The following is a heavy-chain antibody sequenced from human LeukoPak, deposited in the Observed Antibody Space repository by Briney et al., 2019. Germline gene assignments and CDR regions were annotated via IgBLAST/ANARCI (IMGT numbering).Heavy chain of an antibody. CDR3: ARVGYCSSTSCPSSGYYYGMDV. V-gene: IGHV6-1*01. CDR2: TYYRSKWYD. Sequence: SQTLSLTCAISGDSVSSNSAAWNWIRQSPSRGLEWLGRTYYRSKWYDDYAPSVKSRIAINPDTSKNQFSLQLNSVTPEDTAVYYCARVGYCSSTSCPSSGYYYGMDVWGQGTTVTVSS. J-gene: IGHJ6*02. CDR1: GDSVSSNSAA. D-gene: IGHD2-2*01.